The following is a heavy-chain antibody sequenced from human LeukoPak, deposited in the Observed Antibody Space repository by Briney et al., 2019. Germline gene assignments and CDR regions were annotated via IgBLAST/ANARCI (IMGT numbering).Heavy chain of an antibody. CDR2: IYPGDSDT. V-gene: IGHV5-51*01. J-gene: IGHJ5*02. D-gene: IGHD2-2*01. CDR3: ARRRGCCNSTGCHGGWFDP. Sequence: GESLKISCKGSGYSFTSYWIGWVRQMPGKGLEWMGIIYPGDSDTRYSPSFQGQVTISADKSISTAYLQWSSLKASDTAMYYCARRRGCCNSTGCHGGWFDPWGQGILVSVSS. CDR1: GYSFTSYW.